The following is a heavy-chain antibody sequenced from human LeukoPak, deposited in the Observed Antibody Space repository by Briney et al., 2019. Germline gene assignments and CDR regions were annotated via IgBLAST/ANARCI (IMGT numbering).Heavy chain of an antibody. D-gene: IGHD4-23*01. V-gene: IGHV1-69*13. Sequence: SVKVSCKASGGTFSSYAISWVRQAPGQGLEWMGGIIPIFGTANYAQKFQGRVTITAGESTTTAYMELSSLRSEDTAVYFCARGSQLRGDWFDPWGLGTLVTVSS. CDR2: IIPIFGTA. CDR1: GGTFSSYA. J-gene: IGHJ5*02. CDR3: ARGSQLRGDWFDP.